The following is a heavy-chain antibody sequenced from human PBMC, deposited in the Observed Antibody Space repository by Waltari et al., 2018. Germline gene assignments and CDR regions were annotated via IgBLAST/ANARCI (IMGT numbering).Heavy chain of an antibody. CDR3: ARGTTIFYYYYYYGMDV. CDR1: GYTFTSYY. J-gene: IGHJ6*02. D-gene: IGHD3-3*01. Sequence: QVQLVQSGAEVKKPGASVKVSCKASGYTFTSYYMHWVRQAPGQGLEWMGRFNPSGGSKSYAQKFQGRVTMTRDTSTSTVYMELSSLRSEDTAVYYCARGTTIFYYYYYYGMDVWGQGTTVTVSS. V-gene: IGHV1-46*01. CDR2: FNPSGGSK.